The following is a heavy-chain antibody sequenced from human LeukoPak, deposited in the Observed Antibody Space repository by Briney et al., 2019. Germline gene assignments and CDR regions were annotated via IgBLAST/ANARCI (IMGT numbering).Heavy chain of an antibody. J-gene: IGHJ4*02. CDR1: GNYW. Sequence: GGALRLSWAASGNYWMHWVRQAPGKGLVWVSHINSDGSWTSYADSVKGRFTISKDNAKNTVYLQMNSLRAEDTAVYYCVSFYETYWGRGTLVTVSS. V-gene: IGHV3-74*01. CDR3: VSFYETY. D-gene: IGHD2/OR15-2a*01. CDR2: INSDGSWT.